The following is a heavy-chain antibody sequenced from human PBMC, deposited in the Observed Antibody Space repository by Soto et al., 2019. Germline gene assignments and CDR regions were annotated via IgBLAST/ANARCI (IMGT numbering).Heavy chain of an antibody. CDR1: GGSISSGDYY. J-gene: IGHJ5*02. Sequence: KPWETLSLTCTVSGGSISSGDYYWSWIRQPPGKGLEWIGYIHYSGSTYYNPSLKSRITISVEKSKNQFSLKLNSATAADTAVYYCATLLRFFGPWGQGTLVTVSS. V-gene: IGHV4-30-4*01. CDR2: IHYSGST. D-gene: IGHD3-3*01. CDR3: ATLLRFFGP.